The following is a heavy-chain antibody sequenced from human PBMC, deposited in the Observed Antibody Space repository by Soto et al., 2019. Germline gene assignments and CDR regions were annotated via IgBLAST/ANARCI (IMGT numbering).Heavy chain of an antibody. CDR1: GFTFGNYG. CDR2: ILNDGSNR. D-gene: IGHD3-10*01. V-gene: IGHV3-33*01. J-gene: IGHJ6*02. CDR3: ARDDEYSGNGMDV. Sequence: QVQLVESGGGVVQPGRSLRLSCAASGFTFGNYGMHWVRQAPGKGLEWVAVILNDGSNRYHADSVKDRFTISRDNSKNTLYLQMNSLRPEDTAVYYCARDDEYSGNGMDVWGQGTTVTVS.